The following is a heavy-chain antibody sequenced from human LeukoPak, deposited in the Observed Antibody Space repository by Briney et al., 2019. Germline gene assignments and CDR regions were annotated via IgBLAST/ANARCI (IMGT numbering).Heavy chain of an antibody. CDR1: GFTFSSYA. V-gene: IGHV3-30-3*01. CDR3: ARGYCSSTSCYPFDY. D-gene: IGHD2-2*01. Sequence: QPGGSLRLSCAASGFTFSSYAMHWVRQAPGKGLEWVAVISYDGSNKYYADSVKGRFTISRDNSKNTLYLQMNSLRAEDTAVYYCARGYCSSTSCYPFDYWGQETLVTVSS. CDR2: ISYDGSNK. J-gene: IGHJ4*02.